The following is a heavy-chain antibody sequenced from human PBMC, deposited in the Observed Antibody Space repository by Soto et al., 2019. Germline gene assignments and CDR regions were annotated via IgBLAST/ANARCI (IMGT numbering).Heavy chain of an antibody. D-gene: IGHD3-22*01. CDR2: ISYDGSTK. CDR1: GFRFSDFP. CDR3: ARDREYYDSSGYLDY. V-gene: IGHV3-30*04. J-gene: IGHJ4*02. Sequence: LRLSCAASGFRFSDFPIHWVRQGPGKGLEWVAVISYDGSTKYYADSVKGRFTISRDNSKNTLHLQMNSLRDDDTAVYYCARDREYYDSSGYLDYWGQGAPVTVSS.